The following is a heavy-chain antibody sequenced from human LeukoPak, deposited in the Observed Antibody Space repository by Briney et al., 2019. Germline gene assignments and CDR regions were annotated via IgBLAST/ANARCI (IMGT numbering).Heavy chain of an antibody. J-gene: IGHJ4*02. D-gene: IGHD5-18*01. CDR2: INPNSGGT. CDR3: ARQSFRRIQLRLLDY. V-gene: IGHV1-2*02. Sequence: ASVKVSCKASGYTFTGYYMHWVRQAPGQGLEWMGWINPNSGGTNYAQKFQGRVTMTRDTSISTAYMELSRLRSDDTAVYYCARQSFRRIQLRLLDYWGQGTLVNVSS. CDR1: GYTFTGYY.